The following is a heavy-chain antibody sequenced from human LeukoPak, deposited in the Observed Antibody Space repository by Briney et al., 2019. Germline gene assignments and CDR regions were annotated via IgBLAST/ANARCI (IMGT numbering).Heavy chain of an antibody. D-gene: IGHD3-10*01. CDR2: IYSGGST. J-gene: IGHJ4*02. CDR1: LFTVSSNY. CDR3: ERSRLLWFGELLFDY. V-gene: IGHV3-66*01. Sequence: PGGALRVSCAASLFTVSSNYMSWVRQAPGKGREWGSVIYSGGSTYYADSVKGRFTISRDNSKNTLYLQMNSLRAEDTAVYYCERSRLLWFGELLFDYWGQGTLVTVSS.